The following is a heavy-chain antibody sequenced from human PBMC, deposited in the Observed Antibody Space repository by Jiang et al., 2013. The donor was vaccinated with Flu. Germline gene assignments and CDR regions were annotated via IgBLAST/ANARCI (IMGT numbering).Heavy chain of an antibody. J-gene: IGHJ4*02. D-gene: IGHD3-22*01. Sequence: GLVKPSETLSLTCSVSGASISTDYCGWLRQPPGKGLEWIGYIHSSGFTKYNPSLMSRVTISRDTSKNQFSLKLTSVTAADTAVYYCVANGYYSLDYWGQGTLVTVSS. CDR2: IHSSGFT. CDR1: GASISTDY. CDR3: VANGYYSLDY. V-gene: IGHV4-4*09.